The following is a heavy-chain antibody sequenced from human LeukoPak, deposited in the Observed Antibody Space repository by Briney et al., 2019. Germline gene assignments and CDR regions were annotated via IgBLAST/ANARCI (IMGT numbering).Heavy chain of an antibody. CDR2: ISASETSI. CDR3: AREVVVVVAATPVGWFDP. J-gene: IGHJ5*02. V-gene: IGHV3-48*01. CDR1: GFTFSLYN. D-gene: IGHD2-15*01. Sequence: PGGSLRLSCAASGFTFSLYNMNWVRQAPGKGLEWVSQISASETSIKYADSVRGRFTISRDNSKNTLYLQMNSLRAEDTAVYYCAREVVVVVAATPVGWFDPWGQGTLVTVSS.